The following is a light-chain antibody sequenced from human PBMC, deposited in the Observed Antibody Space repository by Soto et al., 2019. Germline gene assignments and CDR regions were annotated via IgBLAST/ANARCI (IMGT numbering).Light chain of an antibody. V-gene: IGKV1-6*01. CDR3: QQYGSYSRT. CDR1: QGIGND. J-gene: IGKJ1*01. CDR2: AAS. Sequence: AIQMTQSPSSLSASVGDRVTITCRASQGIGNDLGWYQQKSGKAPKLLIYAASNLQSGVPTMFSGSGSATEFTLSINTLQPDDFATYYCQQYGSYSRTFGQGTKVDIK.